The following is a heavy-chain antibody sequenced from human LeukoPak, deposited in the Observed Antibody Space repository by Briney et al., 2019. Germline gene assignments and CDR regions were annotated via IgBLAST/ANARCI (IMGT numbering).Heavy chain of an antibody. CDR1: GYTLTELS. J-gene: IGHJ3*02. V-gene: IGHV1-24*01. Sequence: ASVKVSCKVSGYTLTELSMHWVRQAPGKGLEWMGGFDPEDGETIYAQKFQGRVTMTEDTSTDTAYMELSSLRSEDTAVYYCATVSFSDNAFDIWGQGTMVTVSS. CDR2: FDPEDGET. D-gene: IGHD3-3*02. CDR3: ATVSFSDNAFDI.